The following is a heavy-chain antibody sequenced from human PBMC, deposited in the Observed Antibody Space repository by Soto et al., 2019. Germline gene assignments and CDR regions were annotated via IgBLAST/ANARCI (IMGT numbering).Heavy chain of an antibody. CDR1: GDSVSSNSAA. Sequence: QVQLQQSGPGLVRPSQTLSLTCAISGDSVSSNSAAWNWIRQSPSRGLEWLGRTYYRSRWYNDYAVSVKSRITVNPETSKIHFSLHLNSVTPEDTAVYYCAGTTSLQWYYMDVWDKGTTVTVSS. CDR3: AGTTSLQWYYMDV. D-gene: IGHD1-7*01. CDR2: TYYRSRWYN. V-gene: IGHV6-1*01. J-gene: IGHJ6*03.